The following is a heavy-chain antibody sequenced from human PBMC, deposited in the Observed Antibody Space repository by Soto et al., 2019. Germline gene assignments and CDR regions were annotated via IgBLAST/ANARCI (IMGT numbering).Heavy chain of an antibody. Sequence: PGGSLRLSCAASGFTFSSYAMHWVRQAPGKGLEWVAVISYDGSNKYYADSVKGRFTISRDNSKNTLYLQMNSLRAEDTAVYYCARAWPPYSSSSCFGYWVQGTLVTVSS. CDR1: GFTFSSYA. CDR3: ARAWPPYSSSSCFGY. J-gene: IGHJ4*02. CDR2: ISYDGSNK. D-gene: IGHD6-6*01. V-gene: IGHV3-30-3*01.